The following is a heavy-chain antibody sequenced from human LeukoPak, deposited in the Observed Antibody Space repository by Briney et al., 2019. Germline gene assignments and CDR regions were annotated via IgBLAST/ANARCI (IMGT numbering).Heavy chain of an antibody. Sequence: PGGSLRLSCAASGFTFDDCAMHWVRQAPGKGLEWVSSISWNSGSIGYADSVKGRFTISRDNAKNSLYLQMNSLRAEDTALYYCAKGTYSGNYYAVDYWGQGTLVTVSS. V-gene: IGHV3-9*01. CDR1: GFTFDDCA. J-gene: IGHJ4*02. CDR3: AKGTYSGNYYAVDY. D-gene: IGHD1-26*01. CDR2: ISWNSGSI.